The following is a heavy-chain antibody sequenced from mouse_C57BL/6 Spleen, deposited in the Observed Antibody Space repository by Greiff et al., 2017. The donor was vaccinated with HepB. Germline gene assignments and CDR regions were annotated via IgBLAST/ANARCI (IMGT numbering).Heavy chain of an antibody. CDR1: GYTFTSYW. D-gene: IGHD2-4*01. CDR2: IDPSDSYT. Sequence: QVQLQQPGAELVMPGASVKLSCKASGYTFTSYWMHWVKQRPGQGLEWIGEIDPSDSYTNYNQKFKGKSTLTVDKSSSTAYMQLSSLTSEDSAVYYCARRAFYYDYGWGYFDVWGTGTTVTVSS. J-gene: IGHJ1*03. CDR3: ARRAFYYDYGWGYFDV. V-gene: IGHV1-69*01.